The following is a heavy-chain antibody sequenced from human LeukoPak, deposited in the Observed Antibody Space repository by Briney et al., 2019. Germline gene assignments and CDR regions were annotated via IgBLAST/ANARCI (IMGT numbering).Heavy chain of an antibody. CDR2: IRGSGGRT. CDR3: AKDRSYYGSATRVMDV. V-gene: IGHV3-23*01. J-gene: IGHJ6*03. Sequence: GGSLSLPCAASGFTLRSYAMSWVPHAPGKGLECVSSIRGSGGRTYYADSVKGRLTIPRDNPKNTLYLQTDSLRADDTAVYYRAKDRSYYGSATRVMDVWGKGTTVTVSS. CDR1: GFTLRSYA. D-gene: IGHD3-10*01.